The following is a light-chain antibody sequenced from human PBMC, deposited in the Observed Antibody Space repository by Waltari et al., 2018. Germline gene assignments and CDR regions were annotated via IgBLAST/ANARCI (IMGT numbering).Light chain of an antibody. Sequence: IQMTQSPSSLSASVGDTVTITCRASEGINIWLAWYKQKPGRGPKLLIYEASTLESGVPTRFTGRGSETEFTLTTSGLQPDDFATYFCQQYYTSWTFGHGTKV. CDR3: QQYYTSWT. CDR2: EAS. V-gene: IGKV1-5*03. CDR1: EGINIW. J-gene: IGKJ1*01.